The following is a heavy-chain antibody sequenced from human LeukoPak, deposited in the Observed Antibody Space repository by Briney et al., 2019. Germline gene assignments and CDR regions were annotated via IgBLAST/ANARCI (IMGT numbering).Heavy chain of an antibody. J-gene: IGHJ4*02. CDR3: ARVGSSGWYALYYFDY. Sequence: PSETLSLTCTVSGGSISSYYWSWIRRPPGKGLEWIGYIYYSGSTNYNTSLKSRVTISVDTSKNQFSLKLSSVTAADTAVYYCARVGSSGWYALYYFDYWGQGTLVTVSS. CDR1: GGSISSYY. CDR2: IYYSGST. D-gene: IGHD6-19*01. V-gene: IGHV4-59*01.